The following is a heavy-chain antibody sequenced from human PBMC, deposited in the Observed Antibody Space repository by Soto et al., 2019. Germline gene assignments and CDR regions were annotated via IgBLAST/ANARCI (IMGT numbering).Heavy chain of an antibody. CDR1: GYTFTSYG. D-gene: IGHD3-9*01. V-gene: IGHV1-18*01. CDR2: ISAYNGNT. CDR3: ARDRSVSYDILTGYLGYYGMDV. Sequence: RASVKVSCKASGYTFTSYGISCVRQAPGQGLEWMGWISAYNGNTNYAQKLQGRITMTTDTSTSIVYMELRSLRSDDTAVYYCARDRSVSYDILTGYLGYYGMDVWGQGTTVTVSS. J-gene: IGHJ6*02.